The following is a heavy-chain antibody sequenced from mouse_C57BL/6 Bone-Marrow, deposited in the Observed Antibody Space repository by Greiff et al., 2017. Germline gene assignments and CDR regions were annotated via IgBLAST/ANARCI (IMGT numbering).Heavy chain of an antibody. CDR3: TRGGYYVPFAY. Sequence: EVQLQQSGAELVRPGASVKLSCTASGFNIKDDYMHWVKQRPEQGLEWIGWIDPENGDTAYASTFQGKATITADTSSKTAYLQLSSLTSEDTAVYYCTRGGYYVPFAYWGQGTLVTVSA. CDR2: IDPENGDT. V-gene: IGHV14-4*01. CDR1: GFNIKDDY. J-gene: IGHJ3*01. D-gene: IGHD2-3*01.